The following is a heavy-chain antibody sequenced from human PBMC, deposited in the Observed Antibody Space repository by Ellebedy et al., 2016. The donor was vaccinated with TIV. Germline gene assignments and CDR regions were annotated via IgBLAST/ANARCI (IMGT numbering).Heavy chain of an antibody. CDR3: ARGHSGTFQSLDAFDI. J-gene: IGHJ3*02. CDR2: ISSNTKYK. D-gene: IGHD1-26*01. Sequence: GESLKISCAASGFTFSTYVMNWLRQAPGKGLEWVSSISSNTKYKYYADSVKGRFTVSRDNAKNSLYLQMNSRRAEDTAVFYCARGHSGTFQSLDAFDIWGQGTVVTVSS. CDR1: GFTFSTYV. V-gene: IGHV3-21*01.